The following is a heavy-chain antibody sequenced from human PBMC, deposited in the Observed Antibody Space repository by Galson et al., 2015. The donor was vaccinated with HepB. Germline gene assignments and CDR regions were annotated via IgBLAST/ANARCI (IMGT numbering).Heavy chain of an antibody. CDR1: GYTFTSYA. V-gene: IGHV1-3*01. CDR3: ARHFYAAGGFYFDY. Sequence: SVKVSCKASGYTFTSYAIHWLRQAPGQRLEWMGWINAGTGVTRYSQKFQGRVIISTDTPATTGYMELNSLGSEDTALYYCARHFYAAGGFYFDYWGQGTLLSVSS. D-gene: IGHD3-16*01. J-gene: IGHJ4*02. CDR2: INAGTGVT.